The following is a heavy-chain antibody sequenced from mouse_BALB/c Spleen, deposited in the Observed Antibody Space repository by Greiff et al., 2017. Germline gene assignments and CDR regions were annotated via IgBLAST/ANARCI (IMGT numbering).Heavy chain of an antibody. CDR2: ISSGSSTI. J-gene: IGHJ4*01. V-gene: IGHV5-17*02. D-gene: IGHD2-12*01. Sequence: EVQLVESGGGLVQPGGSRKLSCAASGFTFSSFGMHWVRQAPEKGLEWVAYISSGSSTIYYADTVKGRFTISRDNPKNTLFLQMTSLRSEDTAMYYCAVTTVSYYAMDYWGQGTSVTVSS. CDR1: GFTFSSFG. CDR3: AVTTVSYYAMDY.